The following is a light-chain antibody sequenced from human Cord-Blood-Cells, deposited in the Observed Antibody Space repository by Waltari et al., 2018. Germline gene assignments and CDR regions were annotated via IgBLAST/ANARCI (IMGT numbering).Light chain of an antibody. CDR3: QQYNSYSDT. CDR1: QSISSW. Sequence: DIQMTLSPSTLSASVGDRVTITCRASQSISSWLAWYQQKPGKAPKLLIYKASSLESGVPSRFSGSGSGTEFTLTISSLQPDDFATYCCQQYNSYSDTFGQGTKLEIK. J-gene: IGKJ2*01. CDR2: KAS. V-gene: IGKV1-5*03.